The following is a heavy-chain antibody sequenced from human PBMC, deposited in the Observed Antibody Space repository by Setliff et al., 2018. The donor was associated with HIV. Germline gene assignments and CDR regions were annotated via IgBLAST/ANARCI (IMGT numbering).Heavy chain of an antibody. Sequence: PSETLSLTCIVSGGSIRSYYWSWIRQPPGKGLEWIGCIYYSGSTNYNASLKSRCSMSIDTSKNQFSLKLSSVTAADTAVYYCARQTATGTSATFDSWGQGSQVTVSS. J-gene: IGHJ4*02. V-gene: IGHV4-59*08. CDR2: IYYSGST. CDR3: ARQTATGTSATFDS. D-gene: IGHD2-21*02. CDR1: GGSIRSYY.